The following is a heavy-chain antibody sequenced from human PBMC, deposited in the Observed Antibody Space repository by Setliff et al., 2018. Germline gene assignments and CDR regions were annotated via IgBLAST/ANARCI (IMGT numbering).Heavy chain of an antibody. CDR3: ARSSYYASGNSHNYYMDV. Sequence: SETLSLTCTVSGGSISTNAYFWGWIRQSPGKGLEWIGNTYYSGDAYYNPSLKGRVTMTSDTSRNQLSLKLTSVSAADTAIYYCARSSYYASGNSHNYYMDVWGKGTAVTVSS. V-gene: IGHV4-39*07. J-gene: IGHJ6*03. CDR1: GGSISTNAYF. CDR2: TYYSGDA. D-gene: IGHD3-10*01.